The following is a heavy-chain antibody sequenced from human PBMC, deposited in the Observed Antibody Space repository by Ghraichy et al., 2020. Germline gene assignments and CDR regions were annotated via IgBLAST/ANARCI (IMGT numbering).Heavy chain of an antibody. CDR3: ARDGDHCSSTSCYGDAFDI. V-gene: IGHV1-46*03. Sequence: ASVKVSCKASGYTFTSYYMHWVRQAPGQGLEWMGIINPSGGSTSYAQKFQGRVTMTRDTSTSTVYMELSSLRSEDTAVYYCARDGDHCSSTSCYGDAFDIWGQGTMVTVSS. J-gene: IGHJ3*02. D-gene: IGHD2-2*01. CDR1: GYTFTSYY. CDR2: INPSGGST.